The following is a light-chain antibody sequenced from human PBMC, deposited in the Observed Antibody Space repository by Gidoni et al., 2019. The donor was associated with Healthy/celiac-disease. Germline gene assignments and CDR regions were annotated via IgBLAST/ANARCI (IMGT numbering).Light chain of an antibody. CDR2: WAS. V-gene: IGKV4-1*01. CDR3: QQYYSTPPLT. J-gene: IGKJ4*01. CDR1: QSALYSSNNKNY. Sequence: DIVMTQSPVSLAVSLGERATINCKSSQSALYSSNNKNYLAWYQQKPGQPPKLLIYWASTRESGVPDRFSGSGSGTDFTLTISSMQAEDVAVYYCQQYYSTPPLTFGGGTKVEIK.